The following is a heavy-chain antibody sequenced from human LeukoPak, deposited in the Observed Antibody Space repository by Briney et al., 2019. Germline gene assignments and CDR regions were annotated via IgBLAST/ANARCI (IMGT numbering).Heavy chain of an antibody. Sequence: ASVKVSCKASGYTFTSYGISWVRQAPGQGLEWMGWISAYNGNTNYAQKLQGRVTMTTDTSTSTAYMELKSLRSDDTAVYYCARDRDTAMVTDLFDYWGQGTLVTVSS. CDR3: ARDRDTAMVTDLFDY. CDR1: GYTFTSYG. D-gene: IGHD5-18*01. J-gene: IGHJ4*02. V-gene: IGHV1-18*01. CDR2: ISAYNGNT.